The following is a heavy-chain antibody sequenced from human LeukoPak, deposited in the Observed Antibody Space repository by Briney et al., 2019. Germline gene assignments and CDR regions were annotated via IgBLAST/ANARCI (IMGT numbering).Heavy chain of an antibody. CDR1: GFTVSSNY. CDR3: ARVYSSSGDAFDI. CDR2: IYSGGST. V-gene: IGHV3-66*01. J-gene: IGHJ3*02. Sequence: GGSLRLSCAASGFTVSSNYMSWVRQAPWKGLEWVSVIYSGGSTYYADSVKGRFTISRDNSKNTLYLQMNSLRAEDTAVYYCARVYSSSGDAFDIWGQGTMVTVSS. D-gene: IGHD6-13*01.